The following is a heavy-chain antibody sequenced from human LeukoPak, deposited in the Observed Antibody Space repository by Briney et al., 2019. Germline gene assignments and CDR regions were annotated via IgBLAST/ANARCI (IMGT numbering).Heavy chain of an antibody. D-gene: IGHD3-9*01. CDR2: ISYDGSNK. V-gene: IGHV3-30*18. CDR1: GFTFSSYG. J-gene: IGHJ4*02. CDR3: AKDLSLRYFDWLSAD. Sequence: GGSLRLSCAASGFTFSSYGMHWVRQAPGKGLVWVAVISYDGSNKYYADSVKGRFTISRDNSKNTLYLQMNSLRAEDTAVYYCAKDLSLRYFDWLSADWGQGTLVTVSS.